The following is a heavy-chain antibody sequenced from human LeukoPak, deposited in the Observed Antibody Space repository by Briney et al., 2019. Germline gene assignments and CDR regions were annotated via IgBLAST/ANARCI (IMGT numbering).Heavy chain of an antibody. CDR2: INPSGGST. CDR3: ARVRKRITMIVGTKAEGWFDP. D-gene: IGHD3-22*01. J-gene: IGHJ5*02. CDR1: GYTFTSYY. Sequence: ASVKVSCEASGYTFTSYYMHWVRQAPGQGLEWMGIINPSGGSTNYAQKFQGRVTMTRDTSTSTVYMELSSLRSEDTAVYYCARVRKRITMIVGTKAEGWFDPWGQGTLVTVSS. V-gene: IGHV1-46*01.